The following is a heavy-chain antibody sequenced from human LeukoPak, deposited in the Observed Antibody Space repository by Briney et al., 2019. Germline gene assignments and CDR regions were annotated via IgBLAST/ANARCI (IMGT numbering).Heavy chain of an antibody. CDR1: GFTVSSNY. CDR3: ARAFDVPAAYDY. J-gene: IGHJ4*02. Sequence: GGSLRLSCAASGFTVSSNYMSWVRQAPGKGLEWVSVIYSGGSTYYADSVKGRFNISRDNPKNTLYLQMNSLRAEDTAVYYCARAFDVPAAYDYWGQGTLVTVSS. CDR2: IYSGGST. V-gene: IGHV3-66*02. D-gene: IGHD2-2*01.